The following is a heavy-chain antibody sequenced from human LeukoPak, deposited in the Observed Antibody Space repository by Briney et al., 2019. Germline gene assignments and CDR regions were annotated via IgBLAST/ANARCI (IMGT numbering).Heavy chain of an antibody. CDR2: IYHSGST. V-gene: IGHV4-38-2*01. J-gene: IGHJ3*02. D-gene: IGHD1-26*01. CDR1: GYSISSGYY. Sequence: SETLSLTCAVSGYSISSGYYWGWIRQPPGKGLEWIGSIYHSGSTYYNPSLKSRVTISVDTSKNQFSLKLSSVTAADTAVYCCAGRELLGSDAFDIWGQGTMVTVSS. CDR3: AGRELLGSDAFDI.